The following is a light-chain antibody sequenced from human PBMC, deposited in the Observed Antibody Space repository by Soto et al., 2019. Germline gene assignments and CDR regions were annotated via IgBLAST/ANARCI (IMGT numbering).Light chain of an antibody. J-gene: IGKJ4*01. CDR1: QGISSA. CDR2: DAS. Sequence: AIQLTQSPSSLSASVGDRVTITCRASQGISSALAWYQQKPGKAPKLLIYDASSLESGVPSRFSGGGSGTDFTLTISSLQPEDFATYYCQQFNNYPSFGGGTKVEIK. V-gene: IGKV1D-13*01. CDR3: QQFNNYPS.